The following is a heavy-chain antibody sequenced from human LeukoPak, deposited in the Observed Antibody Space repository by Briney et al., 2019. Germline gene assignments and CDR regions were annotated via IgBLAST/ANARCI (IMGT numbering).Heavy chain of an antibody. CDR2: IYYSGNT. D-gene: IGHD2-2*02. CDR1: GGSMVSYH. CDR3: ARHQGYCSSTSCYKRAGAFDI. V-gene: IGHV4-59*08. J-gene: IGHJ3*02. Sequence: SETLSLTCNVSGGSMVSYHWSWIRQPPGKGLEWIGYIYYSGNTDYNPSLKSRVTISVDTSENQFSLKLSSVTAADTAVYYCARHQGYCSSTSCYKRAGAFDIWGQGTMVTVSS.